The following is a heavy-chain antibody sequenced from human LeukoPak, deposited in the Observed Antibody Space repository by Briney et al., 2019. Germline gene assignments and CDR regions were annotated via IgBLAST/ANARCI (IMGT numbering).Heavy chain of an antibody. D-gene: IGHD2-21*01. CDR2: ISGSGGST. Sequence: GGSLRLSCAASGFTFSNYGMSWVRQAPGKGLEWVSAISGSGGSTYYADSVKGRFTISRDNSKNALYLQMNSLRAEDTAVYYCAKDIVVNDVWGKGTTVTISS. CDR3: AKDIVVNDV. J-gene: IGHJ6*04. V-gene: IGHV3-23*01. CDR1: GFTFSNYG.